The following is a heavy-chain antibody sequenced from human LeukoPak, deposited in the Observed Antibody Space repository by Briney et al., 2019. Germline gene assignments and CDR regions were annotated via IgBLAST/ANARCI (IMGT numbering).Heavy chain of an antibody. CDR1: GDSISSRSYY. CDR3: ARDRYCSGRSCYGPPDY. J-gene: IGHJ4*02. CDR2: IYYSEGT. D-gene: IGHD2-15*01. V-gene: IGHV4-39*07. Sequence: SSETLSLTCTVSGDSISSRSYYWGWIRQPPGKGLEWIGSIYYSEGTYYNPSLKSRVTISIDTSKNQFSLKLNSVTAADTAVYYCARDRYCSGRSCYGPPDYWGQGVLVTVPS.